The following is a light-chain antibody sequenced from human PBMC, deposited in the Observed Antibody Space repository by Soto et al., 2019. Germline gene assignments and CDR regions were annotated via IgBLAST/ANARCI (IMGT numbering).Light chain of an antibody. J-gene: IGKJ2*01. CDR3: HQYGTLPYA. CDR2: GAS. Sequence: IALTQSPGTLSLSPWERATLSCRASQRGSSNYVAWYQHKPGQAPRLLIHGASIRATGIPDRFSGSGSGTDFTLTISRLEPEDFAVYYCHQYGTLPYAFGQGTKLQIK. V-gene: IGKV3-20*01. CDR1: QRGSSNY.